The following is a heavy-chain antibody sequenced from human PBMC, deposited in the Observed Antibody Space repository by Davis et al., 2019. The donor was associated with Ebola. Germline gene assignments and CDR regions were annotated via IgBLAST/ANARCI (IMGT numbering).Heavy chain of an antibody. CDR2: ISSSSSYI. CDR3: ARARGFSAFDI. Sequence: GGSLRLSCAASGFTFSDYYMSWIRQAPGKGLEWVSYISSSSSYIYYADSVKGRFTISRDNAKNSLYLQMNSLRAEDTAVYYCARARGFSAFDIWGQGTMVTVSS. V-gene: IGHV3-11*06. D-gene: IGHD3-10*01. J-gene: IGHJ3*02. CDR1: GFTFSDYY.